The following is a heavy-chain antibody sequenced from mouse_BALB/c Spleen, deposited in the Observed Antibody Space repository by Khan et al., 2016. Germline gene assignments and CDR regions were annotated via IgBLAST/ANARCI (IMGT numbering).Heavy chain of an antibody. Sequence: VQLQQSGTVLARPGASVKMSCKASGYSFTSYWMHWVKQRPGQGLEWIGGIYPGNSDTSYNQKFKGKAKLTAVTFASTAYMEFSSLTNEDSAVYYCTRDRDWYFDVWGAGTTVTVSS. CDR2: IYPGNSDT. V-gene: IGHV1-5*01. CDR3: TRDRDWYFDV. J-gene: IGHJ1*01. CDR1: GYSFTSYW.